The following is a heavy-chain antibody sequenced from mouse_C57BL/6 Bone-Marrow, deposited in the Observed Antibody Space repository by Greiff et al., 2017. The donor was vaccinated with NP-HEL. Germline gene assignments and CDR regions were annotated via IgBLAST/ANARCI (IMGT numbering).Heavy chain of an antibody. Sequence: EVQGVESGGDLVKPGGSLKLSCAASGFTFSSYGMSWVRQTPDKRLEWVATISSGGSYTYYPDSVKGRFTISRDNAKNTLYLQMSSLKSEDTAMYYCARPGGDAMDYWGQGTSVTVSS. CDR3: ARPGGDAMDY. J-gene: IGHJ4*01. CDR1: GFTFSSYG. V-gene: IGHV5-6*01. CDR2: ISSGGSYT.